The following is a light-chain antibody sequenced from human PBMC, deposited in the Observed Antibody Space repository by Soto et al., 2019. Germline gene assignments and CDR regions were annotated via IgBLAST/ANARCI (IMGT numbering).Light chain of an antibody. Sequence: VCTRAPVTLPLSPWEIATLSFIASQSVSSSYLAWYQHKPGRAPRLLIYAASRRATGIPDSFSGSGSGTDFTLAISRLEPEDFAVYYCQQYGSSSWTFGQGTKVDIK. J-gene: IGKJ1*01. CDR2: AAS. V-gene: IGKV3-20*01. CDR3: QQYGSSSWT. CDR1: QSVSSSY.